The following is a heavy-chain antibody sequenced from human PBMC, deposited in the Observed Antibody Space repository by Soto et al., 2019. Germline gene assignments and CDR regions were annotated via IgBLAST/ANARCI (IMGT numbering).Heavy chain of an antibody. V-gene: IGHV4-39*01. CDR1: GGSISSSSYY. D-gene: IGHD1-20*01. J-gene: IGHJ6*03. Sequence: SETLSLTCTVSGGSISSSSYYWGWIRQPPGKGLEWIGSIYYSGSTYYNPSLKSRVTISVDTSKNQFSLKLSSVTAADTAVYYCARPRIITGPQEHYYYYYYMDVWGKGTTVTVSS. CDR3: ARPRIITGPQEHYYYYYYMDV. CDR2: IYYSGST.